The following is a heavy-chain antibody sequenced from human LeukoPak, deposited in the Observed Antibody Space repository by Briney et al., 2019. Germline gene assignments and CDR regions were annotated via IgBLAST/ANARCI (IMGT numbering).Heavy chain of an antibody. CDR3: AKGHAAYGSGSYYSS. D-gene: IGHD3-10*01. J-gene: IGHJ5*02. CDR1: GFTFDDYA. CDR2: IRGDGGST. Sequence: GGPLRLSCAASGFTFDDYAMHWVRQAPGKGLEGVSLIRGDGGSTYYADSVKGRFTISRDNSKNSLYLQMNSLRTEDTALYYCAKGHAAYGSGSYYSSWGQGTLVTVSS. V-gene: IGHV3-43*02.